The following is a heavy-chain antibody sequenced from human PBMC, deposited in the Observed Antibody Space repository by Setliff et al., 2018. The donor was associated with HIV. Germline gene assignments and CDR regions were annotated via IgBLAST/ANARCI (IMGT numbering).Heavy chain of an antibody. J-gene: IGHJ4*02. D-gene: IGHD3-9*01. CDR3: ARDLRRNFDLFRFRPSDY. CDR2: MNPNSGNT. V-gene: IGHV1-8*02. Sequence: ASVKVSCKAAGYTFTSYEINWVRQATGQGLEWMGWMNPNSGNTGYAQKFQGRVTMTRNTSISTAYMELSSLRSEDTAVYYCARDLRRNFDLFRFRPSDYWGQGTLVTVSS. CDR1: GYTFTSYE.